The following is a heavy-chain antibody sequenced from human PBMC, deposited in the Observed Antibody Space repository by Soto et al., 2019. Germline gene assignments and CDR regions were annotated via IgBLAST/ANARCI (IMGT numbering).Heavy chain of an antibody. Sequence: AXVKVSCKASGYTFTSYAMHWVRQAPGQRLEWMGWINAGNGNTKYSQKFQGRVTITRDTSASTAYMELSSLRSEDTAVYYCARGGIFDSSCYYYFSAFDIWGQGTMVTVSS. V-gene: IGHV1-3*01. D-gene: IGHD3-22*01. CDR3: ARGGIFDSSCYYYFSAFDI. CDR2: INAGNGNT. J-gene: IGHJ3*02. CDR1: GYTFTSYA.